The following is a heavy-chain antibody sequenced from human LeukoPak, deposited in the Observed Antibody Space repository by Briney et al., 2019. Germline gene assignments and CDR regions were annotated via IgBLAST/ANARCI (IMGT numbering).Heavy chain of an antibody. Sequence: ASVKVSCKASGYSFTGYYMHWVRQAPGQGLEWMGWVNPNNGDTIYAQKFQGRVTMTRDTSIIAAYMELSRLRSDDTAVYYCAGVRPGRGMDVWGQGTTVTVSS. CDR3: AGVRPGRGMDV. V-gene: IGHV1-2*02. D-gene: IGHD6-6*01. CDR1: GYSFTGYY. J-gene: IGHJ6*02. CDR2: VNPNNGDT.